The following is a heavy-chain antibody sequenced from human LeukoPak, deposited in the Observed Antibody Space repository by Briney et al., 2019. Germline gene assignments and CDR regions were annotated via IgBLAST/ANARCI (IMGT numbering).Heavy chain of an antibody. Sequence: SETLSLTCTVSGGSISSSNYYWGWIRQPPGKGLEWIGTIYYSGSTCYNSSLKSRVTISVDTSKNHFSLKVSSVTATDTAMYYCARHGALCTGGSCTRFDPWGQGTLVTVSS. CDR2: IYYSGST. J-gene: IGHJ5*02. V-gene: IGHV4-39*01. CDR3: ARHGALCTGGSCTRFDP. CDR1: GGSISSSNYY. D-gene: IGHD2-15*01.